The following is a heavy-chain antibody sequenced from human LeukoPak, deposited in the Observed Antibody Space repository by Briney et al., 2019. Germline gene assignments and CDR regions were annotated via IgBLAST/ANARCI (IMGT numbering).Heavy chain of an antibody. CDR1: GFTFSSYW. D-gene: IGHD3-10*01. Sequence: GGSLRLSCAASGFTFSSYWMNWVRQAPGKGLEWVSAISGSGENTYNADSVEGRFTISRDNSKNTLFLQMNSLRVEDTAVYYCAKDLALGGGSVFDYWGQGTLVTVSS. V-gene: IGHV3-23*01. CDR3: AKDLALGGGSVFDY. J-gene: IGHJ4*02. CDR2: ISGSGENT.